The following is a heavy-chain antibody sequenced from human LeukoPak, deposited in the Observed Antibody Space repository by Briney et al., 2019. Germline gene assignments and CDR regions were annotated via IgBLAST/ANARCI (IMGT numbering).Heavy chain of an antibody. CDR2: IYYSGST. CDR3: ARGVLDSSSWYYYYYGMDV. V-gene: IGHV4-39*07. D-gene: IGHD6-13*01. CDR1: GGSISSSYYY. J-gene: IGHJ6*02. Sequence: SETLSLTCTVSGGSISSSYYYWGWIRQPPGKGLEWIGSIYYSGSTYYNPSLKSRVTISVDTSKNQFSLKLRSVTAADTAVYYCARGVLDSSSWYYYYYGMDVWGQGTTVTVSS.